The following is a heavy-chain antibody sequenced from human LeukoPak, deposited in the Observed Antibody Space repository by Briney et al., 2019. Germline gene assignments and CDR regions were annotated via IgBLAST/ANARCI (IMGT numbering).Heavy chain of an antibody. D-gene: IGHD3-16*02. V-gene: IGHV3-48*02. Sequence: GGSLRLSCAASGFTFSIHGMNWVRQAPGKGLEWVSFISSTDNPIYYADSVKGRFTISRDNAKNSLYLQMNSLRDEDTAVYYCARDSEYYDYVWGSYRPSYYFDYWGQGTLVTVSS. CDR2: ISSTDNPI. CDR3: ARDSEYYDYVWGSYRPSYYFDY. J-gene: IGHJ4*02. CDR1: GFTFSIHG.